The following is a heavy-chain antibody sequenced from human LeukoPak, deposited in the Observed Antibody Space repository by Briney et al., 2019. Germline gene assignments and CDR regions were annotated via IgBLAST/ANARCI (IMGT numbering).Heavy chain of an antibody. CDR1: GFTFSSYW. CDR2: INSDGSST. V-gene: IGHV3-74*01. J-gene: IGHJ6*03. Sequence: GGSLRLSCAASGFTFSSYWMHWVRQAPGKGLVWVSRINSDGSSTSYADSVKGRFTISRDNAKNTLYLQMNSLRAEDTAVYYCARDGYDFWSGYYYYYYYYMDVWGKGTTVTVSS. D-gene: IGHD3-3*01. CDR3: ARDGYDFWSGYYYYYYYYMDV.